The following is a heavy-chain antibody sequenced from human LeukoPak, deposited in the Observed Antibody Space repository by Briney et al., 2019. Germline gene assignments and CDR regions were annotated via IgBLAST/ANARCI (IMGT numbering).Heavy chain of an antibody. J-gene: IGHJ3*02. Sequence: ASVKVSCKASGYTFTGYYMHWVRQAPGQGLEWMGWINPNSGGANYAQKFQGRVTMTRDTSISTAYMELSRLRSDDTAVYYCARGGYYDSSGYLLDAFDIWGQGTMVTVSS. D-gene: IGHD3-22*01. CDR2: INPNSGGA. CDR1: GYTFTGYY. V-gene: IGHV1-2*02. CDR3: ARGGYYDSSGYLLDAFDI.